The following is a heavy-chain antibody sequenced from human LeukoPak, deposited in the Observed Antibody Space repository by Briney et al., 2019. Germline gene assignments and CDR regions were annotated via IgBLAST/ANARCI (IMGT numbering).Heavy chain of an antibody. D-gene: IGHD3-22*01. V-gene: IGHV4-39*07. J-gene: IGHJ4*02. Sequence: SETLSLTCTVSGGSISSSSYYWGWIRQPPGKGLEWIGSIYYSGSTYYNPSLKSRVTLSVDTSKNQFSLKLSSVTAADTAVYYCARLYGDYYDSSGYYFDYWGQGTLVTVSS. CDR1: GGSISSSSYY. CDR2: IYYSGST. CDR3: ARLYGDYYDSSGYYFDY.